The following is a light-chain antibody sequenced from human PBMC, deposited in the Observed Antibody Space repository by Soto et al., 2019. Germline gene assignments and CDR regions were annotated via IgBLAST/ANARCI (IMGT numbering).Light chain of an antibody. CDR2: DVS. CDR3: CSYAGSFYV. J-gene: IGLJ1*01. CDR1: SSDVGGYNY. Sequence: QSALTQPRSVSGSHGQSVTISCTGTSSDVGGYNYVSWYQQHPGKAPKLMIYDVSERPSGVPDRFSGSKSGNTASLTISGLQAEDEADYYSCSYAGSFYVFGTGTKVTVL. V-gene: IGLV2-11*01.